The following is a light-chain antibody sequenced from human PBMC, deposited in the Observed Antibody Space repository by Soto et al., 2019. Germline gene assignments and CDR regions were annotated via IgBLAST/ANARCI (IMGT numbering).Light chain of an antibody. CDR2: EVS. Sequence: QSALTQPPSASGSPGQSVTISCTGTSSDVGACKYVSWYQQYPGKAPKLMIYEVSKRPPGVPDRFSGSKSGNRACLTVSGLQAEYEADYYCTSYVGSNIWVFGGGTKLTVL. J-gene: IGLJ3*02. V-gene: IGLV2-8*01. CDR1: SSDVGACKY. CDR3: TSYVGSNIWV.